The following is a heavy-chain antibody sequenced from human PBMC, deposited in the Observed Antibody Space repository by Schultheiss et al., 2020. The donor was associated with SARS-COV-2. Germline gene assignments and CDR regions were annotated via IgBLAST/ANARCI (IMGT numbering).Heavy chain of an antibody. Sequence: SQTLSLTCTVSGGSISSGGYYWSWIRQHPGKGLEWIGYIYYSGSTYYNPSLKSRVTISVDTSKNQFSLKLSSVTAADTAVYYCARGRGDSSGYIVKHVHYFDYWGQGTLVTVSS. J-gene: IGHJ4*02. D-gene: IGHD3-22*01. CDR1: GGSISSGGYY. CDR2: IYYSGST. CDR3: ARGRGDSSGYIVKHVHYFDY. V-gene: IGHV4-31*03.